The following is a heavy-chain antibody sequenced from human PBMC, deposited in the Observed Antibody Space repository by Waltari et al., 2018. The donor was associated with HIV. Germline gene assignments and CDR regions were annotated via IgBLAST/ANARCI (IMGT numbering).Heavy chain of an antibody. J-gene: IGHJ6*02. CDR2: INQDGSEK. V-gene: IGHV3-7*01. CDR3: ARESTTSPRYGMDV. Sequence: EVHLVESGGGMVQPGGSLRLSCAASGFTFSSYRRSWVRQAPEKGLEGVANINQDGSEKNYVDSMKGRFTISRDNAKNSLFLQMNSLRDEDAGVYYCARESTTSPRYGMDVWGQGTTVTVSS. D-gene: IGHD4-4*01. CDR1: GFTFSSYR.